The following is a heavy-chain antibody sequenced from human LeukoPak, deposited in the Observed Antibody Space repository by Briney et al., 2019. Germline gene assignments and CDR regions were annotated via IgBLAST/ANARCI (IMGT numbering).Heavy chain of an antibody. CDR1: GFSFSTYG. V-gene: IGHV3-49*04. D-gene: IGHD1/OR15-1a*01. J-gene: IGHJ6*02. CDR2: IRSKPYGGTT. CDR3: NTGGNNYYYGMDV. Sequence: GGSLRLSCAASGFSFSTYGMHWVRQAPGKGLEWVGFIRSKPYGGTTECAASVKGRFTIARDDSKSIAYLQMNSLKTEDTGVYYCNTGGNNYYYGMDVWGQGTTVTVSS.